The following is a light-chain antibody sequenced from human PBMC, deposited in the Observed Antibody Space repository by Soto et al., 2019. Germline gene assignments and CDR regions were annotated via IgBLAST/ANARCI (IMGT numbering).Light chain of an antibody. CDR1: QSVSNN. V-gene: IGKV3-15*01. CDR2: YAS. Sequence: EIMMTQSPATLSVSPGEGATLSCRASQSVSNNLAWYQQKPGQAPRLLIYYASTRATGIPARFSGSGSGTEFTLTISSLQSEDFAVYHCQQYDKRPVTFGPGTKVDIK. CDR3: QQYDKRPVT. J-gene: IGKJ3*01.